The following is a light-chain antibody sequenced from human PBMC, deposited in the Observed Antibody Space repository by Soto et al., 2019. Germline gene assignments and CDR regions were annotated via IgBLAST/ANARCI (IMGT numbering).Light chain of an antibody. J-gene: IGKJ2*01. CDR1: QSVSSSS. Sequence: EIVMTQSPATLSLSPGERATLSCRARQSVSSSSLSWHQQKPGQAPRFLIYGASTRATGIPARFSGSASGTDFTLTISSLQPEDFGGYYCQQYDTYYTFGQGTKVAIK. CDR3: QQYDTYYT. V-gene: IGKV3D-7*01. CDR2: GAS.